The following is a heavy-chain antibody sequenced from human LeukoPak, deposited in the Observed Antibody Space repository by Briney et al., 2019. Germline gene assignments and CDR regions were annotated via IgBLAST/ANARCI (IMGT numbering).Heavy chain of an antibody. J-gene: IGHJ4*02. D-gene: IGHD6-13*01. CDR1: GLTFSSYW. CDR3: ASPAGIAAAPSDY. CDR2: IKQDGSNQ. V-gene: IGHV3-7*01. Sequence: GGSLRLSCAPSGLTFSSYWMSWVRQAPGKGLEWVANIKQDGSNQYNVDSVKGQFTISRDNAKNSLDLQMNNLRAEDTAVYYCASPAGIAAAPSDYWGQGTLVTVSS.